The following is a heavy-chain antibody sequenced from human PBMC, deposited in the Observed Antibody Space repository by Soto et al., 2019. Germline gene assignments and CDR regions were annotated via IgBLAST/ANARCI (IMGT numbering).Heavy chain of an antibody. V-gene: IGHV3-30-3*01. D-gene: IGHD3-9*01. CDR2: ISYDGSNK. CDR3: ARDGETTPATAYFLDY. J-gene: IGHJ4*02. CDR1: GFTFSSYA. Sequence: GGSLRLSCAASGFTFSSYAMHLVRQAPGKGLEWVAVISYDGSNKYYADSVKGRVTISRDNSKNTLYLQMNSLRAEDTAVYYCARDGETTPATAYFLDYWGQGTMVTVSS.